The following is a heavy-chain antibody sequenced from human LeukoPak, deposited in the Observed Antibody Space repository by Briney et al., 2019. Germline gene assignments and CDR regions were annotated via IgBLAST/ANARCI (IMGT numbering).Heavy chain of an antibody. CDR3: ARGRSAVAQRSCGSGSYSDY. CDR1: GGSFSGYY. CDR2: INHSGST. J-gene: IGHJ4*02. V-gene: IGHV4-34*01. Sequence: SETLSLTCAVYGGSFSGYYWSWIRQPPGKGLEWIGEINHSGSTNYNPSLKSRVTISVDTSKNQFSLKLSSVTAADTAVYYCARGRSAVAQRSCGSGSYSDYWGQGTLVTVSS. D-gene: IGHD3-10*01.